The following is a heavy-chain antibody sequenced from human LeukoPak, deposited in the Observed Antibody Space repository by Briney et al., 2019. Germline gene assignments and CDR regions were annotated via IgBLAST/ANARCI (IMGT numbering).Heavy chain of an antibody. CDR1: GFTFSSYG. J-gene: IGHJ1*01. Sequence: GGSLRLSCATSGFTFSSYGMHWVRQAPGKGLEWVSSISSSSSYIYYADSVKGRFTISRDNAKNSLYLQMNSLRAEDTAVYYCARDRYCGGDCYSSAEYFQHRGQGTLVAVSS. CDR3: ARDRYCGGDCYSSAEYFQH. CDR2: ISSSSSYI. D-gene: IGHD2-21*02. V-gene: IGHV3-21*01.